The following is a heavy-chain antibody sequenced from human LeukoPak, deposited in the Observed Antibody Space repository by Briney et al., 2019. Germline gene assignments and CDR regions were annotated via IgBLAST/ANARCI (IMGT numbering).Heavy chain of an antibody. CDR1: GFIFSSYV. CDR3: AKDGDYYDSSGYFIY. J-gene: IGHJ4*02. Sequence: PGGSLRLSCAASGFIFSSYVMSWVRQAPGKGLEWVSTISGSGGSTYYADSVKGRFTISRDNSKNTLYLQMNSLRAEDTAVYYCAKDGDYYDSSGYFIYWGQGTLVTVSS. CDR2: ISGSGGST. V-gene: IGHV3-23*01. D-gene: IGHD3-22*01.